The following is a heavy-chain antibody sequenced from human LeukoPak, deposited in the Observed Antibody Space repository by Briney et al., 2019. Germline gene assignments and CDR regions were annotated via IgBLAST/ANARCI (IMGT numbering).Heavy chain of an antibody. CDR1: GFTFTIYY. Sequence: GGSLRLSCAASGFTFTIYYMSWVRQAPGKGLEWVANIKQDGSERYHVDSAKGRFTISRENANNSLYLQMNSLRAEDTAVYYCARVYGDYVDYWGQGTLVTVSS. CDR3: ARVYGDYVDY. V-gene: IGHV3-7*01. J-gene: IGHJ4*02. D-gene: IGHD4-17*01. CDR2: IKQDGSER.